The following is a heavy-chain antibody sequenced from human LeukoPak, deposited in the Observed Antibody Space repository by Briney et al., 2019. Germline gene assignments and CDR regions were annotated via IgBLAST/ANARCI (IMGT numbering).Heavy chain of an antibody. V-gene: IGHV3-20*04. CDR3: ATNPPGRTYLQD. CDR1: GFTFDDYG. CDR2: INWIGDTT. D-gene: IGHD1-1*01. J-gene: IGHJ1*01. Sequence: GGSLRLSCAASGFTFDDYGMTWVRQVPGKGLEWIAEINWIGDTTRYGDSVKGRFTISRDNAKNSLDRQINSLRVEDTAFYYCATNPPGRTYLQDWGQGTLVTVSS.